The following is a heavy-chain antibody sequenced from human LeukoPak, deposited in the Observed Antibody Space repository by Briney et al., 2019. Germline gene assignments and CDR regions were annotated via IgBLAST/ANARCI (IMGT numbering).Heavy chain of an antibody. J-gene: IGHJ4*02. CDR2: ISYDGSNK. CDR1: GFIFSSYA. CDR3: AKKAQYNGNYPLDY. D-gene: IGHD1-26*01. V-gene: IGHV3-33*03. Sequence: GGSLRLSCEASGFIFSSYAMHWVRQAPGKGLEWVAVISYDGSNKYYADSVKGRFTISRDNSKNTLYLQMNSLRAEDTALYFCAKKAQYNGNYPLDYWGQGTLVTVSS.